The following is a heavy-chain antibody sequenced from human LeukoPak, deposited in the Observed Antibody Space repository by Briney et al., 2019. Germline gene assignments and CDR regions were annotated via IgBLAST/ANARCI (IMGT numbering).Heavy chain of an antibody. CDR3: ARYRRSPIKAFDT. D-gene: IGHD5-24*01. CDR1: GFTFSDYY. V-gene: IGHV3-11*04. Sequence: PGESLRLSCAASGFTFSDYYMSWIRQIPGKGLEWISYISGGGSTIEYADSVKGRFTISRDNAQNSLFLQMNSLRAEDTAVYFCARYRRSPIKAFDTWGQGTMVTAS. CDR2: ISGGGSTI. J-gene: IGHJ3*02.